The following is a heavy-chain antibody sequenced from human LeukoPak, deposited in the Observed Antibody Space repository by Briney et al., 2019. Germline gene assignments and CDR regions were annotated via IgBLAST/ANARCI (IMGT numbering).Heavy chain of an antibody. V-gene: IGHV1-2*02. CDR3: ARTYDYSNPFDY. D-gene: IGHD4-11*01. CDR1: GYTFTGYY. J-gene: IGHJ4*02. Sequence: ASVKVSCKAPGYTFTGYYMHRVRQAPGQGLEWMGWINPNSGGTNYAQKFQGRVTMTRDTSISTAYMELSRLRSDDTAVYYCARTYDYSNPFDYWGQGTLVTVSS. CDR2: INPNSGGT.